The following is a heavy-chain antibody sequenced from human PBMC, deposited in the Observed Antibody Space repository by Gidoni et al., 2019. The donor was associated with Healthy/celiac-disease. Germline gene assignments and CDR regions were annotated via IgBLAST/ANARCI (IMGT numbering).Heavy chain of an antibody. J-gene: IGHJ4*02. CDR1: GGTFSSYA. CDR3: AIGQEQGRPLN. V-gene: IGHV1-69*04. CDR2: IIPILGIA. Sequence: QVQLVQSGAEVKTPGSSVKVSCKASGGTFSSYAISWVRQAPGQGLEWMGRIIPILGIANDAQKFQGRVTITADKSTSTAYMELSSLRSEDTAVYYCAIGQEQGRPLNWGQGTLVTVSS.